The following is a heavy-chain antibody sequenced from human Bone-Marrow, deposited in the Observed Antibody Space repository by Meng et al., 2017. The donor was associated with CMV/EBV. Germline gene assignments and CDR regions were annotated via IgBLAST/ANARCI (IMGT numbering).Heavy chain of an antibody. CDR2: ISGTTDDT. Sequence: GESLKIACAASGFTFSSYSMNWVRQAPGKGLEWVSAISGTTDDTQYTDSVKGRFTISRDNSKNTLYLQMNSLRAEDTAVYYCAKGLGGAARPFQHWGQRTPVTVSS. V-gene: IGHV3-23*01. CDR1: GFTFSSYS. CDR3: AKGLGGAARPFQH. D-gene: IGHD6-6*01. J-gene: IGHJ1*01.